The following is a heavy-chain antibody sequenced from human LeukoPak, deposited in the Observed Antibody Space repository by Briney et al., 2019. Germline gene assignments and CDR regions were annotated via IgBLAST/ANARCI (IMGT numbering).Heavy chain of an antibody. CDR1: GFTCSSYA. CDR2: INSSGAYT. J-gene: IGHJ4*02. V-gene: IGHV3-23*01. Sequence: GGSLRLSCATSGFTCSSYAMSWVRQAPGKGLVWVSDINSSGAYTYYVDYGKVRFTMSRDNSNASLYLQMTSLGAADPAVYSVAKKPSGGGYEDYWGQGTLVTVSS. D-gene: IGHD5-12*01. CDR3: AKKPSGGGYEDY.